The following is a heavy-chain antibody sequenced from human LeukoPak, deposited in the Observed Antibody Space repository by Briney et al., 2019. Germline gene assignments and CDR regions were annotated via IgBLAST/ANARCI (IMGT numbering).Heavy chain of an antibody. CDR3: ARQHYYDSSGSLLLWDY. D-gene: IGHD3-22*01. J-gene: IGHJ4*02. V-gene: IGHV1-2*06. CDR2: INTNSGGT. Sequence: ASVKVSCKASGYTFTGYYMHWVRQAPGQGLEWMGRINTNSGGTNYAQKFQGRVTMTRDTSISTAYMELSRLRSDDTAVYYCARQHYYDSSGSLLLWDYWGQGTLVTVSS. CDR1: GYTFTGYY.